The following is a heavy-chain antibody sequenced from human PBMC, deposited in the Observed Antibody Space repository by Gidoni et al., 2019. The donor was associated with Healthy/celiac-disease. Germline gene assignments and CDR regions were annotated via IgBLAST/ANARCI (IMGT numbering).Heavy chain of an antibody. J-gene: IGHJ5*02. CDR1: GGSISSGSYY. Sequence: QVQLQESGPGLVKPSQTLSLTCTVSGGSISSGSYYWSWIRQPAGKGLEWIGRIYTSGSTNYNPSLKSRVTMSVDTSKNQFSLKLSSVTAADTAVYYCAREAGGVDTNWFDPWGQGTLVTVSS. V-gene: IGHV4-61*02. CDR3: AREAGGVDTNWFDP. D-gene: IGHD5-18*01. CDR2: IYTSGST.